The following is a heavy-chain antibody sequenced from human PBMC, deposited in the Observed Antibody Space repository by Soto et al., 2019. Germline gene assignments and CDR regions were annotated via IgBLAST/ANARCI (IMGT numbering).Heavy chain of an antibody. CDR2: INHSGNT. J-gene: IGHJ5*02. Sequence: AETLSLTCAVSGGSICTSAYYWVCIRQAPGKGLELIGSINHSGNTYLSPSLKDRVTMSVDTSKNSFSLKLRSATAADTGLYYCSRRAPEGFDPWGQGTLVTVSS. V-gene: IGHV4-39*01. CDR3: SRRAPEGFDP. CDR1: GGSICTSAYY.